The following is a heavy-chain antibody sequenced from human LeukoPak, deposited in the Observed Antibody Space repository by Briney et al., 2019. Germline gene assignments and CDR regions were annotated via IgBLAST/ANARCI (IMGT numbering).Heavy chain of an antibody. D-gene: IGHD2-2*01. CDR3: ATASPYALGAFDI. J-gene: IGHJ3*02. CDR2: IYPRDGST. Sequence: ASVKVSCKASGYTFTSNYIHWVRQAPGQGLEWMGMIYPRDGSTSYAQKFQGRVTMTEDTSTDTAYMELSSLRSEDTAVYYCATASPYALGAFDIWGQGTMVTVSS. V-gene: IGHV1-46*01. CDR1: GYTFTSNY.